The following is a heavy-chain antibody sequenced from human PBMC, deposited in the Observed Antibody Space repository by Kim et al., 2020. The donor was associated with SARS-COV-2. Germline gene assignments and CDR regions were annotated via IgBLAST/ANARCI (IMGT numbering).Heavy chain of an antibody. J-gene: IGHJ6*02. CDR1: GFTFSSYG. D-gene: IGHD4-4*01. CDR3: AREYVYYSNAPGRPGGPVYYYYGMDV. V-gene: IGHV3-33*01. Sequence: GGSLRFSCAASGFTFSSYGMHWVRQAPGKGLEWVAVIWYDGSNKYYADSVKGRFTISRDNSKNTLYLQMNSLRAEDTAVYYCAREYVYYSNAPGRPGGPVYYYYGMDVWGQGTTVTVSS. CDR2: IWYDGSNK.